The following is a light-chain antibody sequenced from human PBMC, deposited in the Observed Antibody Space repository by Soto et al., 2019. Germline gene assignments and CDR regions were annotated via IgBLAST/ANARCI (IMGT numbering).Light chain of an antibody. Sequence: DIQMTQSPSTLAGSVGDRVTITCRASQTISSWLAWYQQKPGKAPKLLIYKASTLKSGVPSRFSGSGSGTEFTLTISSLQPEDFATYHCQQSYSTPQTFGQGTKVDIK. CDR3: QQSYSTPQT. CDR2: KAS. V-gene: IGKV1-5*03. CDR1: QTISSW. J-gene: IGKJ1*01.